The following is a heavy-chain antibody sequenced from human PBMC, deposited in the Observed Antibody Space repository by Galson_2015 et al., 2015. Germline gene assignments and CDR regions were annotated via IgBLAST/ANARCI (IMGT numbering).Heavy chain of an antibody. Sequence: SLRLSCAASGFTFNNYWMSWVRHVPGKGPEWVANIKQDGSEKYYVDSVRGRFTISRDNAKSSLFLQMSSLRAEDTAVYYCARDLGLYCSHNDCYSPYWGQGTLVPVSS. CDR2: IKQDGSEK. V-gene: IGHV3-7*03. J-gene: IGHJ4*02. CDR3: ARDLGLYCSHNDCYSPY. CDR1: GFTFNNYW. D-gene: IGHD2-15*01.